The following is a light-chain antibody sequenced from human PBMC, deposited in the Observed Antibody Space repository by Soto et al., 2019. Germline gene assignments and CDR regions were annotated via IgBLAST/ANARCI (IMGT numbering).Light chain of an antibody. CDR1: QSISSW. CDR2: DAS. V-gene: IGKV1-5*02. J-gene: IGKJ1*01. CDR3: QQYNSYSRT. Sequence: DIQMTQSPSTLFASVGDRVPIICRASQSISSWLAWYQQKPGKAPKPLIYDASSLESGVPSRFSGSGSGTEFTLTISSLQPDDFATYYCQQYNSYSRTFGQGTKVDIK.